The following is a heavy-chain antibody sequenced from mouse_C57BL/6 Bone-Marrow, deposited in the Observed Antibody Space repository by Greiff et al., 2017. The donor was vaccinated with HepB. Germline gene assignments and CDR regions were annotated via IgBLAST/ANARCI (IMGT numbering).Heavy chain of an antibody. CDR3: ARWAFFFAY. D-gene: IGHD3-1*01. J-gene: IGHJ3*01. CDR1: GYTFTSYW. Sequence: QVQLQQPGAELVKPGASVKLSCKASGYTFTSYWMQWVKQRPGQGLEWIGEIDPSDSYTNYNQKFKGKATLTVDTSSSTAYMQRSSLTSEDSAVYYCARWAFFFAYWGQGTLVTVSA. CDR2: IDPSDSYT. V-gene: IGHV1-50*01.